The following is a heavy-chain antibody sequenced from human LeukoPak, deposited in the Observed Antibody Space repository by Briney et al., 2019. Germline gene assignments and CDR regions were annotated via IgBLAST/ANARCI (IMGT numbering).Heavy chain of an antibody. V-gene: IGHV4-59*01. J-gene: IGHJ4*02. CDR3: ARGCGGGGCFPAGFDT. D-gene: IGHD2-15*01. CDR1: GGSMSGFH. CDR2: LYDTATS. Sequence: PSETLSLTCSVSGGSMSGFHWSWIRQSPGKGLEWIGFLYDTATSSYNPSLKSRVTISVDTSKKQFSLRLSSVTAADTAVYYCARGCGGGGCFPAGFDTWGQGNLVTVYS.